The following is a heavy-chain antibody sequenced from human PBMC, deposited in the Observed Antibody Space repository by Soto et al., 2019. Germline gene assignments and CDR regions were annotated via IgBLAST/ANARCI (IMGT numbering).Heavy chain of an antibody. CDR1: GGTFSSYA. V-gene: IGHV1-69*12. CDR2: LIPIFGTA. Sequence: QVQLVQSGAEVKKPGSSMKVSCKASGGTFSSYAISWVRQAPGQGLEWMGGLIPIFGTANYAQKFQGRVTITADEYTSTAYMELSSLRSEDTAMYYCARGGLAVAGISDYYFDYWGQGTLVTVSS. D-gene: IGHD6-19*01. CDR3: ARGGLAVAGISDYYFDY. J-gene: IGHJ4*02.